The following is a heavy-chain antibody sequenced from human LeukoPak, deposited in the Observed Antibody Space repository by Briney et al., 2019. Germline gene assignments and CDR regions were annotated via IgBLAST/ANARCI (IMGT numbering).Heavy chain of an antibody. J-gene: IGHJ4*02. CDR3: ARDHGGYSYGYDY. Sequence: PSQTLSLTCTVSGGSISSGSYYWSWIRQPAGKGLEWIGRIYTSGSTNYNPSLKSRVTISVDTSKNQFSLKLSPVTAADTAVYYCARDHGGYSYGYDYWGQGTLVTVSS. D-gene: IGHD5-18*01. CDR1: GGSISSGSYY. V-gene: IGHV4-61*02. CDR2: IYTSGST.